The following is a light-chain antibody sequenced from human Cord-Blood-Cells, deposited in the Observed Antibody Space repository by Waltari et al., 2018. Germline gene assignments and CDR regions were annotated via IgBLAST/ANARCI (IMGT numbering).Light chain of an antibody. CDR1: QSISSY. CDR3: QQSYSTPWT. CDR2: AAS. V-gene: IGKV1-39*01. Sequence: DIQMTQSPSSLSASVGDRVTITCRESQSISSYLHWYQQKPGKAPKLLIYAASSLQSGVPSRFSGSGSGTDFTLTISSLQPEDFATDYCQQSYSTPWTFGQGTKVEIK. J-gene: IGKJ1*01.